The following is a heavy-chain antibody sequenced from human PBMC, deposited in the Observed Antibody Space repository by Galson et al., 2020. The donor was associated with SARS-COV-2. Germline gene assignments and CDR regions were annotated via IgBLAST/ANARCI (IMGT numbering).Heavy chain of an antibody. Sequence: ASVKVSCKASGYTFTTYYIHWERQAPGQGLEWMGIINPSGGSTSYAQKFQGRVTLTRDTSTSTVYMDLSSLRSEDTAVYYCARAITDFDYWGQGTLVTVSS. J-gene: IGHJ4*02. CDR3: ARAITDFDY. V-gene: IGHV1-46*01. D-gene: IGHD5-12*01. CDR1: GYTFTTYY. CDR2: INPSGGST.